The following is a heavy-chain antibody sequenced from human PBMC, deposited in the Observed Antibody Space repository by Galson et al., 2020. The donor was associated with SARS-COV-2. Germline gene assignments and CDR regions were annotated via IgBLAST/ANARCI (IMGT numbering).Heavy chain of an antibody. CDR2: ISYNGSNK. D-gene: IGHD2-15*01. J-gene: IGHJ6*02. V-gene: IGHV3-30-3*01. CDR3: ASCHCSGGSCYFCDGMDV. Sequence: ETGGSLRLSCAASGFTFSSYAMHWVRQAPGKGLEWVAGISYNGSNKYYADSVKGRFTISRDNSKNTLYLQMNSLRAEDTAVYYCASCHCSGGSCYFCDGMDVWGQGTTVTVSS. CDR1: GFTFSSYA.